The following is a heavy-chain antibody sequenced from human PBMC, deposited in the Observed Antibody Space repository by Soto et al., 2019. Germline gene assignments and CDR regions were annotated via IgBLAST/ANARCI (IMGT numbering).Heavy chain of an antibody. CDR2: INAGNGNT. J-gene: IGHJ3*02. D-gene: IGHD3-9*01. Sequence: ASVKVSCKASGYTFTSYAMHWVRQAPGQRLEWMGWINAGNGNTKYSQKFQGRVTITRDTSASTAYMELSNLRSEDTAVYFCARGGYYDILTGQSARAFDIWGQGTMVTVSS. CDR3: ARGGYYDILTGQSARAFDI. V-gene: IGHV1-3*01. CDR1: GYTFTSYA.